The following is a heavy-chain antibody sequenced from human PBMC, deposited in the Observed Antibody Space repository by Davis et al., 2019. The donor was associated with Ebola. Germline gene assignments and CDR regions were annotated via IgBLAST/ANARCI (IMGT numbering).Heavy chain of an antibody. V-gene: IGHV3-30*03. J-gene: IGHJ4*02. CDR1: GFTFSSYS. D-gene: IGHD4-17*01. Sequence: GESLKISCAASGFTFSSYSMNWVRQAPGKGLEWVAVISYDGSNKYYADSVKGRFTISRDNSKNTAYLQMNSLKTEDTAVYYCTSTVTSFDYWGQGTLVTVSS. CDR3: TSTVTSFDY. CDR2: ISYDGSNK.